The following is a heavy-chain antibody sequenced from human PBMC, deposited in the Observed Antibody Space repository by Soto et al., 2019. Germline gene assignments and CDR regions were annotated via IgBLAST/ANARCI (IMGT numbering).Heavy chain of an antibody. D-gene: IGHD4-17*01. CDR2: ISYDGTNK. CDR1: GFTFSTYG. J-gene: IGHJ6*04. V-gene: IGHV3-30*18. CDR3: AKDLQSYGDYDYYCYGMDV. Sequence: QVQLVESGGGEVQPGRSLTISCAASGFTFSTYGMHWVRQTPVKGLEWVAVISYDGTNKFYSDSVKGRFTISRDNFKNTLTLQMNSLRADDTAVYSCAKDLQSYGDYDYYCYGMDVWGIGTRVTVSS.